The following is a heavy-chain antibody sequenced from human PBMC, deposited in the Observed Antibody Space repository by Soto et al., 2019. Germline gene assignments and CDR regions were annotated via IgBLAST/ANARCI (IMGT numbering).Heavy chain of an antibody. CDR1: GFTFSSYS. CDR2: FRSGGDDGTT. V-gene: IGHV3-23*01. Sequence: GGSLRLSCAASGFTFSSYSMSWVRQAPGKGLEWVSGFRSGGDDGTTYYADSVKGRFTISRDNSKNTLFLQMDSLRAEDTAIYYCAKKVNSGPGSQYFDYWGQGTLVTVSS. J-gene: IGHJ4*02. D-gene: IGHD3-10*01. CDR3: AKKVNSGPGSQYFDY.